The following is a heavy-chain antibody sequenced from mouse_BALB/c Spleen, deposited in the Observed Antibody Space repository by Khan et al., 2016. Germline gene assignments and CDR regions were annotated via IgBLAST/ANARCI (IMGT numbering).Heavy chain of an antibody. J-gene: IGHJ1*01. CDR1: GYSITSDYA. D-gene: IGHD1-2*01. CDR2: IRYSGST. Sequence: VQLQESGPGLVKPSQSLSLTCTVTGYSITSDYAWNWIRQFPGNKLEWMGYIRYSGSTTYHPSLKSRISITRDTSKNQFFLQLYSVTTEDTATYYCTRSPTATRYFDGWGAGTTVTVSS. CDR3: TRSPTATRYFDG. V-gene: IGHV3-2*02.